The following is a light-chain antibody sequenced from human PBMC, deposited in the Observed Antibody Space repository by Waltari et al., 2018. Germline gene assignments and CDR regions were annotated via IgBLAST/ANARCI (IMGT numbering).Light chain of an antibody. J-gene: IGLJ2*01. V-gene: IGLV2-23*02. CDR2: EVN. CDR1: SSDVGTYNL. Sequence: QSALTQPASVSGSPGQSITISCTGTSSDVGTYNLVSWYQHHPGKAPKLMIYEVNKRPSGVSDRFSGSKSGSTASLTISGLQAEDESDYYCCSYGSRTNLVVFGGGTKLTVL. CDR3: CSYGSRTNLVV.